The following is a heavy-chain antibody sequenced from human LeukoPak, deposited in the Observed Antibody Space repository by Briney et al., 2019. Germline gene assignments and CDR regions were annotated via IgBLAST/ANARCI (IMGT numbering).Heavy chain of an antibody. Sequence: GGSLRLSCAASGFTFSSYAMSWVRQAPGKGLEWVSAISGSGGSTYYADSVKGRFTISRDNSKNTLYLQMNSLRAEDTAVYYCAKDFAYYYDSSGYYDLGAFDIWGQGTMVTVSS. J-gene: IGHJ3*02. CDR3: AKDFAYYYDSSGYYDLGAFDI. CDR1: GFTFSSYA. D-gene: IGHD3-22*01. CDR2: ISGSGGST. V-gene: IGHV3-23*01.